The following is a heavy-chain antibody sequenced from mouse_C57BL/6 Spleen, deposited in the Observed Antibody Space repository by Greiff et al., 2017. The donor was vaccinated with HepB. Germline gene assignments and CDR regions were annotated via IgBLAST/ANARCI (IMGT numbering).Heavy chain of an antibody. CDR2: ISYDGSN. J-gene: IGHJ2*01. D-gene: IGHD1-1*01. CDR1: GYSITSGYY. Sequence: EVKLMESGPGLVKPSQSLSLTCSVTGYSITSGYYWNWIRQFPGNKLEWMGYISYDGSNNYNPSLKNRISITRDTSKNQFFLKLNSVTTEDTATYYCARGAYYYGSSLDYWGQGTTLTVSS. V-gene: IGHV3-6*01. CDR3: ARGAYYYGSSLDY.